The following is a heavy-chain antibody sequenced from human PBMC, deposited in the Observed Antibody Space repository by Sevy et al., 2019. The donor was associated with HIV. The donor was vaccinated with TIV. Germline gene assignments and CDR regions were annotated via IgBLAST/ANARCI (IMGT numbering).Heavy chain of an antibody. CDR2: ILSDETT. V-gene: IGHV3-53*01. Sequence: GGSLRPSFAASGLTVNTNNMTWVPKAPGKGREGASVILSDETTYYADSVKDRFTISRDNFKNTLYLHMSSLRAEDTAVYYCARGKSGYGYALNYWGQGTLVTVSS. D-gene: IGHD5-18*01. CDR3: ARGKSGYGYALNY. J-gene: IGHJ4*02. CDR1: GLTVNTNN.